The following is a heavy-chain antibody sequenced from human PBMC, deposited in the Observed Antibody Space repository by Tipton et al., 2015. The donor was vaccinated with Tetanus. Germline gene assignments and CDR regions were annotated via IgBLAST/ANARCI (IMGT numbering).Heavy chain of an antibody. J-gene: IGHJ4*02. CDR3: ARPHLRTFASSSGY. CDR1: GYNFPSYR. Sequence: QLVQSGAEVKEPGESLNISCQGSGYNFPSYRVAWVRQMPGKGLEWVATIYPAESEITYSPSFQGQVTISVDKSINTTYLRWTSLKASDSAMYYCARPHLRTFASSSGYWGQGTMVTVSS. D-gene: IGHD6-6*01. CDR2: IYPAESEI. V-gene: IGHV5-51*01.